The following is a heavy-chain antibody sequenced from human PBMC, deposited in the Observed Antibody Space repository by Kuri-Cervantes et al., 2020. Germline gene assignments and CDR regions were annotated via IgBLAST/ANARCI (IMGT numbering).Heavy chain of an antibody. J-gene: IGHJ1*01. D-gene: IGHD4-17*01. V-gene: IGHV1-69*10. CDR2: IIPIFGIA. Sequence: SVKVSCKASGGTFSSYAISWVRQAPGQGLEWMGGIIPIFGIANYAQKFQGRVTITADKSTSTAYMELSSLRSEDTAVYYCARFGDYDEYFQHWGQGTLVTVSS. CDR3: ARFGDYDEYFQH. CDR1: GGTFSSYA.